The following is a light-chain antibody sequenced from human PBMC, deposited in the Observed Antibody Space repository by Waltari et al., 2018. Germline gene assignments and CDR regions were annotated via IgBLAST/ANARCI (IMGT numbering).Light chain of an antibody. CDR3: QQYSNSPYT. CDR2: GAS. J-gene: IGKJ2*01. Sequence: EIVLTQSPGTLSLSPGERATLSCRASQSVSRNYLAWYQQKPGQAPRFLIYGASNMATGVPDRFSGRGSGTDFTLTISRLEPEDFAVYYCQQYSNSPYTFGQGTKLEI. V-gene: IGKV3-20*01. CDR1: QSVSRNY.